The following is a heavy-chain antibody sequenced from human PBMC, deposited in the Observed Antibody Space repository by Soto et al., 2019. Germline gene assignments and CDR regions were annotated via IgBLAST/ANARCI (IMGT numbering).Heavy chain of an antibody. V-gene: IGHV1-2*04. D-gene: IGHD2-8*01. CDR1: GYSFTDYH. CDR2: INPKSGGT. J-gene: IGHJ6*02. Sequence: WASVKVSCKASGYSFTDYHIHWVRQAPGQGLEWLGRINPKSGGTSTAQKFQGWVTMTRDRSISTVYMELTRLRSDDTAVYFCARGHSTDCSNGVCSFFYNHEMDVWGQGTTVTVYS. CDR3: ARGHSTDCSNGVCSFFYNHEMDV.